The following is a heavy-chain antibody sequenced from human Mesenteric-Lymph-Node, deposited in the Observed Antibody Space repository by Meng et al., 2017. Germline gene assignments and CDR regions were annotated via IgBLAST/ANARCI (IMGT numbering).Heavy chain of an antibody. V-gene: IGHV3-21*01. CDR2: ISSSSNYI. D-gene: IGHD5-18*01. Sequence: EVQLVESGGGLVKQGGSLRLSCAASGFTFSSYTMNWVRRAPGKGLEWVSSISSSSNYIYSADSVKGRFTISRDNAKNSLYLQMNSLRAEDTAVYYCARDTPGLLFDYWGQGTLVTVSS. CDR3: ARDTPGLLFDY. J-gene: IGHJ4*02. CDR1: GFTFSSYT.